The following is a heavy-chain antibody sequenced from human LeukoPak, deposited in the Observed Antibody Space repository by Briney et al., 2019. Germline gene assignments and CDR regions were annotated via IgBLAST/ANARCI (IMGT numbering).Heavy chain of an antibody. J-gene: IGHJ4*02. CDR2: ISGSSGTI. CDR1: GFTFSTYT. CDR3: ARAQYNWGYGD. V-gene: IGHV3-48*01. Sequence: PGGSLRLSCAASGFTFSTYTMNWVRQAPGKGLEWVSYISGSSGTIYYAGSVKGRFIISRDNAKNSLCLQMNSLRAEDTAVYYCARAQYNWGYGDWGQGTLVTVSS. D-gene: IGHD7-27*01.